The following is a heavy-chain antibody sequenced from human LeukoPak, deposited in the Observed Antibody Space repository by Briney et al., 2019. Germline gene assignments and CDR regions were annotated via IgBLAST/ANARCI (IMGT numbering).Heavy chain of an antibody. CDR3: ARGGLGDRVDY. CDR1: GGSISSGGYY. Sequence: SETLSLTCTVSGGSISSGGYYWSWIRQPPGKGLEWIGYIYYSGTTNHNPSLKSRVTISVDTSKNQFSLNLSSVTAADTAVYYCARGGLGDRVDYWGPGTLVTVSS. V-gene: IGHV4-61*08. CDR2: IYYSGTT. J-gene: IGHJ4*02. D-gene: IGHD3-10*01.